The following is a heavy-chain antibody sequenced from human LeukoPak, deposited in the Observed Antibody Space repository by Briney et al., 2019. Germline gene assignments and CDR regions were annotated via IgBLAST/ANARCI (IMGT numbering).Heavy chain of an antibody. CDR2: IYTSGST. V-gene: IGHV4-4*07. J-gene: IGHJ4*02. CDR1: GGSISSYY. D-gene: IGHD6-13*01. CDR3: ARNVNRGSSWAFDY. Sequence: SETLSLTCTVSGGSISSYYWSWIRQPAGKGLEWVGRIYTSGSTNYNPSLKSRVPMSVDTSKNQFSLKLSSVTAADTAVYYCARNVNRGSSWAFDYWGQGTLVTVSS.